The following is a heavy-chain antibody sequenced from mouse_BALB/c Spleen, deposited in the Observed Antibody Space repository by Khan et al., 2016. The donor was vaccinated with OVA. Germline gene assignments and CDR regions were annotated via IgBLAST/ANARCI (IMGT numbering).Heavy chain of an antibody. D-gene: IGHD2-1*01. CDR1: GFTFSSFG. V-gene: IGHV5-17*02. CDR2: MSSGSSTI. Sequence: EVELVESGGGLVQPGGSRKLSCAASGFTFSSFGMHWVRQAPKQGLEWVAYMSSGSSTIYYVDTVKGRFTISRDSPKNTLFLQMTSLRSEDTAMYYCARSGGNFHWYFDVWGAGTSVTVSS. CDR3: ARSGGNFHWYFDV. J-gene: IGHJ1*01.